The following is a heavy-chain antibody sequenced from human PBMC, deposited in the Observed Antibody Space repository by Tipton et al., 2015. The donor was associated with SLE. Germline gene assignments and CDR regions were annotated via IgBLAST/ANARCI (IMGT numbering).Heavy chain of an antibody. CDR2: IYDSGNT. CDR3: ARYHSGSECFDI. V-gene: IGHV4-4*09. J-gene: IGHJ3*02. CDR1: GGSIFNYY. D-gene: IGHD6-19*01. Sequence: TLSLTCIVSGGSIFNYYWSWIRQPPGKGLEWIGNIYDSGNTNYNPSLKSRVTISLHTSKNQFSLRLSSVTAADTAVYYCARYHSGSECFDICGQGTMVTVSS.